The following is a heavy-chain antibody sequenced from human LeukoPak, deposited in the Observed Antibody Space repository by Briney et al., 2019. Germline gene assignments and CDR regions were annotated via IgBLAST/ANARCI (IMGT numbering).Heavy chain of an antibody. V-gene: IGHV3-20*04. CDR1: GFTFDDYG. CDR2: TNWNGGST. J-gene: IGHJ6*03. CDR3: AIGDSSGPDYYYYMDV. Sequence: GGSLRLSCAASGFTFDDYGLSWVRQAPGKGLEWVSGTNWNGGSTGYADSVKGRFTISRDNAKNSLYLQMNSLRDEDTAVYYCAIGDSSGPDYYYYMDVWGKGTTVTISS. D-gene: IGHD6-19*01.